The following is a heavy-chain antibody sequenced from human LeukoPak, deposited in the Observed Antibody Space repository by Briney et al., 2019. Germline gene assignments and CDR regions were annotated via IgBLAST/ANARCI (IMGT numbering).Heavy chain of an antibody. V-gene: IGHV4-34*01. CDR3: ARGNSSIDSFFDY. Sequence: SETLSLTCAVYGGSFSGYYRSWIRQPPGKGLEWIGEINHSGSTNYNPSLKSRVTISVDTSKNQFSLKLSSVTAADTAVYYCARGNSSIDSFFDYWGQGTLVTVSS. D-gene: IGHD6-13*01. J-gene: IGHJ4*02. CDR2: INHSGST. CDR1: GGSFSGYY.